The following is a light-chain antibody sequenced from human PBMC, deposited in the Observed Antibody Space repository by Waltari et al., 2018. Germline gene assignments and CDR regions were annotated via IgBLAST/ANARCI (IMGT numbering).Light chain of an antibody. Sequence: QSALTQSASVSGSPGQSITISCSGTDSDVGAYDFVSWYQQHPGNAPHLIIYEVSNRPSGIANRFAASKAGNTASLTISGLQAEDEADYYCSSYTTSSAPGVFGTGTRVTVL. J-gene: IGLJ1*01. V-gene: IGLV2-14*01. CDR1: DSDVGAYDF. CDR3: SSYTTSSAPGV. CDR2: EVS.